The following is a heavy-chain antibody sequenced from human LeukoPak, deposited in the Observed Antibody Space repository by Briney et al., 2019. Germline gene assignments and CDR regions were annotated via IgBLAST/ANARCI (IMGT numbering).Heavy chain of an antibody. CDR3: APLTVAADYFDS. V-gene: IGHV3-23*01. D-gene: IGHD6-19*01. J-gene: IGHJ4*02. CDR2: ITSSGGST. Sequence: GGSLRLSCAASGFTFTSYSMNWVRQAPGKGLEWVSTITSSGGSTFYADSVKGRFTISRDNSENALHLQMNSLRAEDTAVYYCAPLTVAADYFDSWGQGTLVTVSS. CDR1: GFTFTSYS.